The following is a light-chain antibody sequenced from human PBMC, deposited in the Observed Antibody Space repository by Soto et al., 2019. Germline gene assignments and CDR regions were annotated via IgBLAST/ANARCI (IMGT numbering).Light chain of an antibody. V-gene: IGKV1-5*01. Sequence: DIQMTQSPSTLSASVGARVTITCRTSQNIYGWLAWYQQKQGKAPKLLIYDAFNLERGVPSRFSGSGSGTEFTLTISSLQPDDFATYYCQQYHNYWTFGQGTKVDIK. CDR1: QNIYGW. CDR2: DAF. CDR3: QQYHNYWT. J-gene: IGKJ1*01.